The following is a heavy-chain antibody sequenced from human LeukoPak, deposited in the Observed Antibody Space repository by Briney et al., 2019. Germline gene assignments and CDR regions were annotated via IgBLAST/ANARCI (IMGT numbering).Heavy chain of an antibody. V-gene: IGHV4-4*07. J-gene: IGHJ4*02. Sequence: SETLSLTCTVSGGSISSYYWSWIRQPAGKGLVWIGRIYTSGSTNCNPSLKSRVTMSVDTSKNQFSLKLSSVTAADTAVYYCARVRDGSIDYWGQGTLVTVSS. D-gene: IGHD5-24*01. CDR1: GGSISSYY. CDR3: ARVRDGSIDY. CDR2: IYTSGST.